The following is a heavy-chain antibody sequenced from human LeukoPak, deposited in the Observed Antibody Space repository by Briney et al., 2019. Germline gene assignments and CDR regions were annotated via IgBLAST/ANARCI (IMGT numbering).Heavy chain of an antibody. CDR2: ISSSSSYI. CDR3: ARGGCSGGSCYPS. D-gene: IGHD2-15*01. Sequence: PGGSLRLSCAASGFTFSSYSMNWVRQAPGKGLEWVSSISSSSSYIYYADSVKGRFTISRDNAKNSLYLQMSSLRAEDTAVYYCARGGCSGGSCYPSWGQGTLVTVSS. J-gene: IGHJ5*02. V-gene: IGHV3-21*01. CDR1: GFTFSSYS.